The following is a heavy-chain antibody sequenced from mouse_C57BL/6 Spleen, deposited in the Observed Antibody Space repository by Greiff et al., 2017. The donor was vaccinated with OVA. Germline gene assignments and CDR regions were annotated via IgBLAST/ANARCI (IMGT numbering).Heavy chain of an antibody. CDR2: INPGSGGT. D-gene: IGHD2-4*01. CDR3: ARGEITTRYYFDY. CDR1: GYAFTNYL. J-gene: IGHJ2*01. V-gene: IGHV1-54*01. Sequence: QVHVKQSGAELVRPGTSVKVSCKASGYAFTNYLIEWVKQRPGQGLEWIGVINPGSGGTNYNEKFKGKATLTADKSSSTAYMQLSSLTSEDSAVYFCARGEITTRYYFDYWGQGTTLTVSS.